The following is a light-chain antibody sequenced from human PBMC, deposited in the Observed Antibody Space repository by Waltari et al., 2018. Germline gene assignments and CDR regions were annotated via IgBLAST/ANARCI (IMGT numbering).Light chain of an antibody. Sequence: EIVMTQSPATLSVFPGERATLSCRASQSIRSNLAWYQHNPGQAPRLLIYGASTRATGVPARFSGSGSGTEVTLTVSSLQSEDFAVYFCQQYDNWLGTFGQGTKVEIK. CDR2: GAS. CDR3: QQYDNWLGT. CDR1: QSIRSN. V-gene: IGKV3-15*01. J-gene: IGKJ1*01.